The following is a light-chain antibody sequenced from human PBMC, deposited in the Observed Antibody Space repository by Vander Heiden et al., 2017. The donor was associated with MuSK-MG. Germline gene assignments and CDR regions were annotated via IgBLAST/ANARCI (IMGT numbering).Light chain of an antibody. CDR1: QSVLYSSNNKNY. CDR3: QQDDSSPRT. CDR2: WAS. Sequence: DIVMTPSPDSQAVSLGERATINCKSSQSVLYSSNNKNYLAWYQQKPGQPPKRLIYWASTRESGVPDRFSGSGSGTDFTLTISSLQAEDVAVYYCQQDDSSPRTFGQGTKVEIK. V-gene: IGKV4-1*01. J-gene: IGKJ1*01.